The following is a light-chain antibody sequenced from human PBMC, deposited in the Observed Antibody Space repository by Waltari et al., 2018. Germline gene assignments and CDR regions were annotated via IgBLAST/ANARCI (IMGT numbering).Light chain of an antibody. CDR2: KAS. CDR1: QSISSW. V-gene: IGKV1-5*03. CDR3: QQYNSFPYT. Sequence: DIQLTQSPSTLSASVGDRVPSTCRARQSISSWLAWYQQKPGKAPKLLIYKASSLESGVPSRFSGSGSGTEFTLTISSLQPDDFATYYCQQYNSFPYTFGQGTKLEIK. J-gene: IGKJ2*01.